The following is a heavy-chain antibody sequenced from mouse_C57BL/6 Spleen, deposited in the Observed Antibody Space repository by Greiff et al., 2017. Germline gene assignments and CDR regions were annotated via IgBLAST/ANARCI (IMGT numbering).Heavy chain of an antibody. CDR3: ARFEGSLYFDY. J-gene: IGHJ2*01. Sequence: VQLKQSGPELVKPGASVKMSCKASGYTFTDYNMHWVKQSHGKSLEWIGYINPNNGGTSYNQKFKGKATLTVNKSSSTAYMELRSLTSEDSAVYYCARFEGSLYFDYWGQGTTLTVSS. CDR2: INPNNGGT. V-gene: IGHV1-22*01. CDR1: GYTFTDYN.